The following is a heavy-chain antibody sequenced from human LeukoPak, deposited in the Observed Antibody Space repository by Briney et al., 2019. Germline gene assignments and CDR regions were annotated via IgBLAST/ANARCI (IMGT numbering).Heavy chain of an antibody. V-gene: IGHV4-38-2*02. D-gene: IGHD6-19*01. CDR3: ARDSSGWYENAFDI. J-gene: IGHJ3*02. CDR1: GYSISSGYY. CDR2: IYHSGST. Sequence: SETLSLTCTVSGYSISSGYYWGWIRQPPGKGLEWIGSIYHSGSTYYNPSLKSRVTISVDTSKNQFSLKLSSVTAADTAVYYCARDSSGWYENAFDIWGQGTMVTVSS.